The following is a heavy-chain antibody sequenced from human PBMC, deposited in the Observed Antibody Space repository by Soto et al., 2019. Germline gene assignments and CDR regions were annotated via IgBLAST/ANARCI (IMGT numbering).Heavy chain of an antibody. CDR1: GYTFTSYD. CDR2: MNPNSGST. J-gene: IGHJ5*02. CDR3: ARGRRRPEEAWFDP. Sequence: QVQLVQSGAEVKKPGASVKVSCKASGYTFTSYDINWVRQATGQGLEWMGWMNPNSGSTGYAQKFQGRVTMTRYTSISTASMELSSLRSEDTAVYYCARGRRRPEEAWFDPWGQGTLVTVSS. V-gene: IGHV1-8*01.